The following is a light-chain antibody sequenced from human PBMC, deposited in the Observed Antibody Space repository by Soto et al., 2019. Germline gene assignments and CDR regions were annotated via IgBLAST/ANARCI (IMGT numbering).Light chain of an antibody. CDR1: SYNIGAGYD. CDR2: GDT. CDR3: QSYDSSLSGNWV. V-gene: IGLV1-40*01. J-gene: IGLJ3*02. Sequence: QCVLTQPPSVSGAPGQRVAISCTRSSYNIGAGYDVHWYQQLPGTAPKLLIYGDTNRPSGVPDRFSGSKSGTSASLAITGLQAEDEADYYCQSYDSSLSGNWVFGGGTKLTVL.